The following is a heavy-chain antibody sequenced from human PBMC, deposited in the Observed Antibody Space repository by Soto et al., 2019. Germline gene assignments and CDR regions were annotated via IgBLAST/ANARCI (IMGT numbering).Heavy chain of an antibody. J-gene: IGHJ4*02. CDR3: AKEVLRFGELSRFDY. V-gene: IGHV3-30*18. Sequence: GGSLRLSCAASGFTFSSYCMHWVRQAPGKGLEWVAVISYDGSNKYYADSVKGRFTISRDNSKNTLYLQMNSLRAEDTAVYYCAKEVLRFGELSRFDYWGQGTLVTVSS. CDR1: GFTFSSYC. D-gene: IGHD3-10*01. CDR2: ISYDGSNK.